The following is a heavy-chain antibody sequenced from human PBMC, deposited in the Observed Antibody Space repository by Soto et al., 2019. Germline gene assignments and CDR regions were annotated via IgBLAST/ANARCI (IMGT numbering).Heavy chain of an antibody. J-gene: IGHJ4*02. V-gene: IGHV5-51*01. CDR3: ARQIPGTTSPNAYYFDY. CDR1: GYSFTSYW. D-gene: IGHD1-1*01. CDR2: IYPGDSDT. Sequence: GESLMISCKGSGYSFTSYWIGWVRQMPGKGLEWMGIIYPGDSDTRYSPSFQGQVTISADKSISTAYLQWSSLKASDTAMYYCARQIPGTTSPNAYYFDYWGQGTLVTVSS.